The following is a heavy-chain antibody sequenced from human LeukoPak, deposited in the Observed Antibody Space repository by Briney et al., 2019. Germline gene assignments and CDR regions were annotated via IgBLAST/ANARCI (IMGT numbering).Heavy chain of an antibody. CDR1: GFTFSSYG. V-gene: IGHV3-30*18. Sequence: GGSQRLSCAASGFTFSSYGMHWVRQAPGKGLEWVAVISYDGSNKYYADSVKGRFTISRDNSKNTLYLQMNSLRAEDTAVYYCAKDLGYYSGGSCYNVDYWGQGTLVTVSS. J-gene: IGHJ4*02. CDR2: ISYDGSNK. CDR3: AKDLGYYSGGSCYNVDY. D-gene: IGHD2-15*01.